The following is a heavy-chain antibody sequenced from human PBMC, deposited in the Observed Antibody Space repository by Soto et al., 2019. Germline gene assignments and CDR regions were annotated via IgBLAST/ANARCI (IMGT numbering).Heavy chain of an antibody. D-gene: IGHD4-17*01. V-gene: IGHV2-5*02. CDR2: IYWDDDK. CDR3: AHAVDYDLLTFDH. J-gene: IGHJ4*02. CDR1: GFSLSTYHMG. Sequence: QITLKESGPTLVRPAQTLTLTCDFSGFSLSTYHMGVAWIRQPPGKALEWLALIYWDDDKRYSPSLKDRLAISKDTSSNQVVLTITNIDPGDSATYFCAHAVDYDLLTFDHWGPGTLVTVSS.